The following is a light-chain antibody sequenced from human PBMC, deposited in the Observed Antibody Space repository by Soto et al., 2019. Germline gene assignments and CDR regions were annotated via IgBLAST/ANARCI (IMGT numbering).Light chain of an antibody. V-gene: IGKV3-15*01. J-gene: IGKJ1*01. CDR3: QQYSKWPPWT. CDR1: QSLSGN. CDR2: RAS. Sequence: EVVMTQSPATLAGSPGETVTLSCRASQSLSGNLAWYQQKPGQAPRLLIFRASTRATGVPARFSGGGSGTEFTHTISGLQSEDFAVYYCQQYSKWPPWTFGPGTKVEIK.